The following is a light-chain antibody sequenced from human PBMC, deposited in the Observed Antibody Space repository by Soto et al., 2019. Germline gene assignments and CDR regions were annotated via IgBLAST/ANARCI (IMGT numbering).Light chain of an antibody. Sequence: EIVLTQSPGTLSLSPGDSATLSCRASQTVTNNYLAWYQQKPGQAPRLLISGASIRAPGIPDRFSGCGSGTDFTLTISRLEPEDVAVYYCHQSSHSPRTFGQGTKVEIK. CDR2: GAS. CDR1: QTVTNNY. CDR3: HQSSHSPRT. V-gene: IGKV3-20*01. J-gene: IGKJ1*01.